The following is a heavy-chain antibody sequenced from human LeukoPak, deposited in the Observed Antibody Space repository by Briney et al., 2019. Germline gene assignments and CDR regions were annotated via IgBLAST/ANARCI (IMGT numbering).Heavy chain of an antibody. Sequence: SETLSLTCTVSGGSISSYYWSWIRQPPGKGLEWIGYIYYSGSTNYNPSLKSRVTISVDTSKNQFSLKLSSVTAADTAVYYCAKFGQRFLEWSLGWGMDVWGQGTTVTVSS. CDR3: AKFGQRFLEWSLGWGMDV. D-gene: IGHD3-3*01. J-gene: IGHJ6*02. V-gene: IGHV4-59*01. CDR1: GGSISSYY. CDR2: IYYSGST.